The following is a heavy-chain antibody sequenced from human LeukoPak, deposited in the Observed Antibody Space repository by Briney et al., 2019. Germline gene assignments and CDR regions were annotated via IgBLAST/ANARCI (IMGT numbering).Heavy chain of an antibody. Sequence: SETLSLTCTVSGGSISSGGYYWSWIRQHPGKGLEWIGYIYYSGSTYYNPSLKSRVTISVDTSKNQFSLKLSSVTAADTAVYYCAGGGINWFDPWGQGTLVSVSS. CDR1: GGSISSGGYY. V-gene: IGHV4-31*03. J-gene: IGHJ5*02. CDR2: IYYSGST. D-gene: IGHD2/OR15-2a*01. CDR3: AGGGINWFDP.